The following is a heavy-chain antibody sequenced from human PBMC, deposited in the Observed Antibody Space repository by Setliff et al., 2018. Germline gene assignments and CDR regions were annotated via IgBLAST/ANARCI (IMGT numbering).Heavy chain of an antibody. D-gene: IGHD3-3*01. CDR3: AGGLPGDYDFNCFDT. V-gene: IGHV4-4*07. CDR2: INTGGTT. CDR1: GGSLNTYY. J-gene: IGHJ5*02. Sequence: SETLSLTCTVSGGSLNTYYWSWIRQPAGKELEWIGRINTGGTTRYNPSLRSRATLSVDESMNRFSLNLNSVTAADTAVYYCAGGLPGDYDFNCFDTWGQGALVTVSS.